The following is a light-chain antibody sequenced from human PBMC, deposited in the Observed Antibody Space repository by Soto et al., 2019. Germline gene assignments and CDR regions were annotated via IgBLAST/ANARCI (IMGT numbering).Light chain of an antibody. Sequence: EIVMTQSPATLSVSPGERATLSCRASQSVSSNLAWYQQKPGQAPRLLIYGASTRATGIPGRFSGSGSGTEFTLTISSLQSEDFAVYYCQQYNNGPETFGQGTKVEIK. CDR1: QSVSSN. J-gene: IGKJ1*01. V-gene: IGKV3-15*01. CDR2: GAS. CDR3: QQYNNGPET.